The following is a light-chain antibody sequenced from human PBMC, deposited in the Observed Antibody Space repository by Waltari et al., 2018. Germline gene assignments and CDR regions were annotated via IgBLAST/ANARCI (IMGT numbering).Light chain of an antibody. CDR3: QQYDSYVYT. CDR1: QSVSSW. V-gene: IGKV1-5*01. CDR2: DAS. Sequence: DIQMTQSPSTLSASVGNTVTITCRASQSVSSWLAWYHQKAGKAPTVLIYDASDLESGVPSRFSGSGSDTEFTLTISNLQPDDFATYYCQQYDSYVYTFGQGTKLEIK. J-gene: IGKJ2*01.